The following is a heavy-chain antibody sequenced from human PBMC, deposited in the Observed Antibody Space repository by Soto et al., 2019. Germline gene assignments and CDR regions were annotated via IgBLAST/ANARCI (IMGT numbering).Heavy chain of an antibody. J-gene: IGHJ4*02. D-gene: IGHD3-22*01. CDR2: IDHDGSGN. CDR1: GFTFRNHW. CDR3: ATDVGLT. V-gene: IGHV3-7*04. Sequence: EVQLVESGGGMVQPGGSLRLSSAASGFTFRNHWMTWVRQVPGKGLEWVANIDHDGSGNHYADSVKGRFTISRDNHKNSLYLQMNSLRDEDTAVYYCATDVGLTWGQGTLVTVSS.